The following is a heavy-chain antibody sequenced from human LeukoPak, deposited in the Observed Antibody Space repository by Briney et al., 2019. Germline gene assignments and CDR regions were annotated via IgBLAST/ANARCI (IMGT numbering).Heavy chain of an antibody. CDR3: ARDNTAMVTDYYGMDV. V-gene: IGHV1-69*13. CDR2: IIPIFGTA. CDR1: GGTFSSYA. D-gene: IGHD5-18*01. Sequence: ASVKVSCKASGGTFSSYAISWVRQAPGQGLEWMGGIIPIFGTANYAQKFQGRVTITADESTSTAYMELSSLRSEDTAVYYCARDNTAMVTDYYGMDVWGQGTTVTVSS. J-gene: IGHJ6*02.